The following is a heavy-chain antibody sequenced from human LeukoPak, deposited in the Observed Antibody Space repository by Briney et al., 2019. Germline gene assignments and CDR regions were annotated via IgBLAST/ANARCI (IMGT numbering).Heavy chain of an antibody. D-gene: IGHD3-10*01. CDR1: GFTVSTHY. CDR2: IYSGGTT. J-gene: IGHJ4*02. Sequence: PGGSLRLPCAASGFTVSTHYMGWVRQAPGKGLEWVSTIYSGGTTYYADSVKGRFIISRDNSKNTLYLQMNSLRAEDTAVYYCARAMVRGVPFDYWGQGTLVTVSS. V-gene: IGHV3-66*01. CDR3: ARAMVRGVPFDY.